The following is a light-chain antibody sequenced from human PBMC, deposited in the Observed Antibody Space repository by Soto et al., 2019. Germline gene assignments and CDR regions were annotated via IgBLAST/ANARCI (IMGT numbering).Light chain of an antibody. CDR3: SSYAGSNNFGVI. V-gene: IGLV2-8*01. CDR2: EVS. J-gene: IGLJ2*01. Sequence: QSALTQPPSASGSPGQSVTISCTRTSSDVDTYNYVSWYQQHPGKAPKVMIYEVSKRPSGVPDRFSGSKSGNTASLTVSGLQAEDEADYYCSSYAGSNNFGVIFGGGTKLTVL. CDR1: SSDVDTYNY.